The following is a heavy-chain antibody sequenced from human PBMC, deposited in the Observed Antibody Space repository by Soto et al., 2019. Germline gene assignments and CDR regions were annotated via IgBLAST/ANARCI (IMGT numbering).Heavy chain of an antibody. V-gene: IGHV3-23*01. J-gene: IGHJ6*02. CDR2: ISGSGGSL. CDR3: ARGGGDSLRYGMDV. Sequence: EVQLLDSGGGLVQPGGALRLPCSASGFIFSSSAMKWVRQAPGKGLEWVSAISGSGGSLYYTDSVKGRFTISRDNSKTKLYLQMDSLRAEDTAVYYCARGGGDSLRYGMDVWGQGTTVTVSS. CDR1: GFIFSSSA. D-gene: IGHD2-21*02.